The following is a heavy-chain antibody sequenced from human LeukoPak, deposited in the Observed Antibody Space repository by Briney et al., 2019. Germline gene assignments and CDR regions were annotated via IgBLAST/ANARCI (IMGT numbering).Heavy chain of an antibody. Sequence: AGGSLRLSCAASGFTFNNYAMSWVRQAPGKGLEWVSVVRGSGDSTYYADSVKGRFTISRDNSKSTLYLQMNSLRAEDTAIYYCAKERRFGRDTYNHFDYWGQGTLVTVSS. V-gene: IGHV3-23*01. CDR2: VRGSGDST. CDR1: GFTFNNYA. CDR3: AKERRFGRDTYNHFDY. J-gene: IGHJ4*02. D-gene: IGHD5-24*01.